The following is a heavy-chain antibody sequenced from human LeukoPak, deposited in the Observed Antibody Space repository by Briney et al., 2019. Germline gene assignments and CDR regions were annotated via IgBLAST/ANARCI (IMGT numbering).Heavy chain of an antibody. D-gene: IGHD3-22*01. J-gene: IGHJ4*02. CDR3: ASLQWGYYDSSGYYSFDY. CDR2: VYHSGST. Sequence: SETLSLTCTVSGGSITNYYWSWIRQPPGEGLEWIGYVYHSGSTNYNPSHKNRVTVSVDMAKNQISLKMSSVTAADTAVYYCASLQWGYYDSSGYYSFDYWGQGTLVTVSS. CDR1: GGSITNYY. V-gene: IGHV4-59*01.